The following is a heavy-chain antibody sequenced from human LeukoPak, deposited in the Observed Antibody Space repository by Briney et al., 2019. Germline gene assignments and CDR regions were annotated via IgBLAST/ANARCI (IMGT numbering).Heavy chain of an antibody. CDR3: ARRGWPYYFEY. J-gene: IGHJ4*02. Sequence: PGGTLRLSCAASGFTLSNYWMHWVRQAPGKGLVWVSRLHSDGTSTSYADSVRGRFTISRDNARNTLYLQMNTLRAEDTAVYYCARRGWPYYFEYWGQGTLVTVSS. V-gene: IGHV3-74*01. CDR1: GFTLSNYW. CDR2: LHSDGTST.